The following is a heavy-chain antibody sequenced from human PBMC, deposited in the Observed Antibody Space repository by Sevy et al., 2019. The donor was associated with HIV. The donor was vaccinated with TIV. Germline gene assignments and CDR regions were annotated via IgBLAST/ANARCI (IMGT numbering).Heavy chain of an antibody. Sequence: SETLSLTCTVSGGSISSSSYYWGWIRQPPGKGLEWIGSIYYSGSTYYNPSLKSRVTISVDTSKNQFSLTLSSVTAADTAVYYCARHHSKYHIWSCQQSGNAFDIWGQGTMVTVSS. J-gene: IGHJ3*02. V-gene: IGHV4-39*01. D-gene: IGHD3-3*01. CDR2: IYYSGST. CDR3: ARHHSKYHIWSCQQSGNAFDI. CDR1: GGSISSSSYY.